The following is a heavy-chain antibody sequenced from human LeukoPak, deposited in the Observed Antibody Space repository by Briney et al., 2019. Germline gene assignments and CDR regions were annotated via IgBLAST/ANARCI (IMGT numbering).Heavy chain of an antibody. J-gene: IGHJ4*02. Sequence: PSETLSLTCAVYGGSFSGYYWSWIRQPPGKGLEWIGEINHSGSTSYNPSLKSRVTISVDTSKNQFSLKLSSVTAADTAVYYCARRQSGYYGYWGQGTLVTVSS. D-gene: IGHD3-22*01. CDR3: ARRQSGYYGY. CDR2: INHSGST. V-gene: IGHV4-34*01. CDR1: GGSFSGYY.